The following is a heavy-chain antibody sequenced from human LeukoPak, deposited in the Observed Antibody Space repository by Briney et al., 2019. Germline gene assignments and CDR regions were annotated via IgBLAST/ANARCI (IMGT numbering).Heavy chain of an antibody. D-gene: IGHD2-2*01. CDR1: GGSFSGNY. V-gene: IGHV4-34*01. CDR3: ARGPDIVVVPAASGYFDL. J-gene: IGHJ2*01. CDR2: INHRGNS. Sequence: TSETLSLTCAVYGGSFSGNYWIWVRQPPGEGLEWIGEINHRGNSNYNPSLKSRVTISVDTSKNQFSLKLSSVTAADTAVYYCARGPDIVVVPAASGYFDLWGRGTLVTVSS.